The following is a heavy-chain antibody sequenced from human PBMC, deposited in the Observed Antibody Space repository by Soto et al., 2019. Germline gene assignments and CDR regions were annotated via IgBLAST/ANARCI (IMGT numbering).Heavy chain of an antibody. Sequence: QVQLQESGPGLVKPSQTLSLTCTVSGGSISSGYYYWSWIRQHPGKGLEWIGYIHYSGSTYYNPSLKSRVTISVDTSKNQFSLKLSSGTAADTAVYYCARGPYGDYDSGFDYWGQGTLVTVSS. D-gene: IGHD4-17*01. V-gene: IGHV4-31*03. CDR3: ARGPYGDYDSGFDY. CDR1: GGSISSGYYY. J-gene: IGHJ4*02. CDR2: IHYSGST.